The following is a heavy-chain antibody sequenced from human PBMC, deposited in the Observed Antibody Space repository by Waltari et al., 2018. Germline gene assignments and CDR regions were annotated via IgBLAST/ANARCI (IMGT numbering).Heavy chain of an antibody. Sequence: QVQLQESGPGLVKPSETLSLTCAVSGYSISSGYYWGWIRQPPGKGLEWIGSIYHSGSTYYNPSLKSRVTISVDTSKNQFSLKLSSVTATDTAVYYCASNPLTYYYGSGSYYFDYWGQGTLVTVSS. V-gene: IGHV4-38-2*01. CDR2: IYHSGST. CDR3: ASNPLTYYYGSGSYYFDY. D-gene: IGHD3-10*01. J-gene: IGHJ4*02. CDR1: GYSISSGYY.